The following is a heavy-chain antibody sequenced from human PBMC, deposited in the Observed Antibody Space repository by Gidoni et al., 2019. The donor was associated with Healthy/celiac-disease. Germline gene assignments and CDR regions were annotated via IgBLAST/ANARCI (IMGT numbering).Heavy chain of an antibody. CDR3: ARIPEAYDSSGYYYGY. J-gene: IGHJ4*02. CDR2: SSSSGSTI. Sequence: EVQLVESGGGLVQPGGSLRLSCAASGFTFSSYEMNWVRQATGKGMEWVSYSSSSGSTIYYADSVKGRFTIARDNAKNSLYLQMNSLRAEDTAVYYCARIPEAYDSSGYYYGYWGQGTLVTVSS. D-gene: IGHD3-22*01. CDR1: GFTFSSYE. V-gene: IGHV3-48*03.